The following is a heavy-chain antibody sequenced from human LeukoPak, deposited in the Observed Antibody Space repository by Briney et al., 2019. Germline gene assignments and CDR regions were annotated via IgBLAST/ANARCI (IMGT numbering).Heavy chain of an antibody. D-gene: IGHD3-10*01. Sequence: PSETLSLTCVVYGGSFSGDYWSWIRQPPGKGLEWIGEIDQSGTTNYNPSLKSRVTISIDTSKKQFSLTLTSMTAADTAVYYCARVPHYYFGYGYFDTWGQGTRVTVSS. CDR3: ARVPHYYFGYGYFDT. V-gene: IGHV4-34*01. J-gene: IGHJ4*02. CDR2: IDQSGTT. CDR1: GGSFSGDY.